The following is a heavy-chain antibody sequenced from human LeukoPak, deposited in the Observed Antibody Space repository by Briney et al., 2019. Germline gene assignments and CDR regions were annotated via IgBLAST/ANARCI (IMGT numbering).Heavy chain of an antibody. V-gene: IGHV4-59*12. CDR1: GGSISSYY. J-gene: IGHJ5*02. Sequence: SETLSLTCTVSGGSISSYYWSWIRQPPGKGLEWIGYIYYSGSTNYNPSLKSRVTISVDTSKNQFSLKLSSVTAADTAVYYCARGPSGSGSSLSWFDPWGQGTLVTVSS. CDR2: IYYSGST. CDR3: ARGPSGSGSSLSWFDP. D-gene: IGHD1-26*01.